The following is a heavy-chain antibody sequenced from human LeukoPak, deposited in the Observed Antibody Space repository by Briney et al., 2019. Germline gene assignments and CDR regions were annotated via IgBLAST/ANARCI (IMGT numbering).Heavy chain of an antibody. V-gene: IGHV3-72*01. J-gene: IGHJ4*02. CDR1: GFTFTDHY. Sequence: PGGSLRLSCAASGFTFTDHYMDWVRQAPGKGLEWVARITNTPNNYASQYAASVRGRFTISRDDSKSSLFLQMNSLTTEDTAIYYCARDTATALDYWGQGTLVTVSS. CDR2: ITNTPNNYAS. CDR3: ARDTATALDY. D-gene: IGHD6-13*01.